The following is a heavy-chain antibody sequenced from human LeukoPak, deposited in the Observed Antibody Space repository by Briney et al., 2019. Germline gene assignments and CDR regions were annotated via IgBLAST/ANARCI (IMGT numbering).Heavy chain of an antibody. CDR3: ARHVAEYSSSWHLDY. CDR1: GGSISSSSYY. J-gene: IGHJ4*02. D-gene: IGHD6-13*01. V-gene: IGHV4-39*01. CDR2: IYYSGST. Sequence: SKTLSLTCTVSGGSISSSSYYWGWIRQPPGKGLEWIGSIYYSGSTYYNPSLKSRVTISVDTSKNQFSLKLSSVTAADTAVYYCARHVAEYSSSWHLDYWGQGTLVTVSS.